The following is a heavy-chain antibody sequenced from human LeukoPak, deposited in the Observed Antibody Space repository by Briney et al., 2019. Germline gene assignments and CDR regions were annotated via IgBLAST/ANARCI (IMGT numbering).Heavy chain of an antibody. V-gene: IGHV1-18*01. CDR1: GYTFTSYG. CDR2: ISAYNGNT. Sequence: ASVKVSCKASGYTFTSYGISWVRQAPGQGLEWMGWISAYNGNTNYAQKLQGRVTMTTDTSTSTAYMELSSLRSDDTAVYYCARDHWTATVSKTRLFDYWGQGTLVTVSS. D-gene: IGHD4-17*01. J-gene: IGHJ4*02. CDR3: ARDHWTATVSKTRLFDY.